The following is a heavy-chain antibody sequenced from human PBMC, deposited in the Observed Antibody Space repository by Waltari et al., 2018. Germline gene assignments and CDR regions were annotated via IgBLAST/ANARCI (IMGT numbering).Heavy chain of an antibody. Sequence: QLQLQESGPRLVRPSETLSLICRVSGVSITSNSHYWAGIRQSPGQGLEWIGTVAYSGTTYISPSLKSRVSVSRATSKNQVSLILGSVTAADMAVYYCATYIGASVGTAAFDVWGQGTMVTVSS. V-gene: IGHV4-39*01. J-gene: IGHJ3*01. CDR3: ATYIGASVGTAAFDV. CDR2: VAYSGTT. D-gene: IGHD5-12*01. CDR1: GVSITSNSHY.